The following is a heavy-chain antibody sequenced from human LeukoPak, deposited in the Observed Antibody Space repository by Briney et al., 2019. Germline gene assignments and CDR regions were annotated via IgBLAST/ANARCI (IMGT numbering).Heavy chain of an antibody. Sequence: GASVKVSCKASGGTFSTYAISWVRLAPGQGLEWMGGIIPIFGTANYAQKFQGRVTITTDESTSTAYMELNSLRSDDTAVYYCARDAYSSSWYYYFDYWGQGTLVTVSS. CDR3: ARDAYSSSWYYYFDY. CDR1: GGTFSTYA. V-gene: IGHV1-69*05. D-gene: IGHD6-13*01. J-gene: IGHJ4*02. CDR2: IIPIFGTA.